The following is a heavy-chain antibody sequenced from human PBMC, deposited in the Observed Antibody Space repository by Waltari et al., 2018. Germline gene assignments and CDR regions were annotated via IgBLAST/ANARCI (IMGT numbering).Heavy chain of an antibody. J-gene: IGHJ4*02. CDR1: GFSVSSTY. CDR2: NYTSGST. V-gene: IGHV3-53*01. CDR3: ARDRKYYSSGWSVIFDY. D-gene: IGHD6-19*01. Sequence: EVQLVESGGGLIQPGGSLRLSCAASGFSVSSTYMSWVRQAPGKGLEWVSVNYTSGSTDYADSVKGRFTISRDDSKNTLFLQMNNLRAEDTAVYYCARDRKYYSSGWSVIFDYWGQGTLVTVSS.